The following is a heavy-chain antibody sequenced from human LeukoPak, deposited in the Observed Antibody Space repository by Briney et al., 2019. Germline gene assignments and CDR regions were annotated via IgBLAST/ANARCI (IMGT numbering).Heavy chain of an antibody. CDR1: GGSVSSYY. V-gene: IGHV4-59*02. CDR2: IYYSGNT. D-gene: IGHD3-10*01. J-gene: IGHJ4*02. Sequence: PSETLSPTCTVSGGSVSSYYCSWIRQPPGKGLEWIGYIYYSGNTNYNPSLKSRVTISVDTSKNQFSLKLSSVTAADTAVYYCARWAPSGGFDYWGQGTLVTVSS. CDR3: ARWAPSGGFDY.